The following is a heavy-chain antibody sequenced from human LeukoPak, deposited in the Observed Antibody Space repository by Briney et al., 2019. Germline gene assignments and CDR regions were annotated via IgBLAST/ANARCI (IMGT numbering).Heavy chain of an antibody. CDR3: ARVCGGDCYPFEGPHYYYYYGMDV. J-gene: IGHJ6*02. Sequence: GASVKVSCKASGYTFTSFDFNWVRQAPGQGLEWMGGIIPIFGTANYAQKFQGRVTITADESTSTAYMELSSLRSEDTAVYYCARVCGGDCYPFEGPHYYYYYGMDVWGQGNPGHRLL. V-gene: IGHV1-69*13. CDR1: GYTFTSFD. CDR2: IIPIFGTA. D-gene: IGHD2-21*02.